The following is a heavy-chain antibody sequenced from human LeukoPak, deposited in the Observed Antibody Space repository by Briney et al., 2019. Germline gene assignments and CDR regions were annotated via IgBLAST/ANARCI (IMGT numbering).Heavy chain of an antibody. V-gene: IGHV3-21*01. Sequence: GGSLRLSCAASGFTFSSYSMNWVRQAPGKGLEWVSSISSSSSYIYYADSVKGRFTISRDNAKNSLYLQMNSPRAKDTAVYYCARESVGDIVVVPAAQGWFDPWGQGTLVTVSS. CDR2: ISSSSSYI. D-gene: IGHD2-2*01. CDR3: ARESVGDIVVVPAAQGWFDP. J-gene: IGHJ5*02. CDR1: GFTFSSYS.